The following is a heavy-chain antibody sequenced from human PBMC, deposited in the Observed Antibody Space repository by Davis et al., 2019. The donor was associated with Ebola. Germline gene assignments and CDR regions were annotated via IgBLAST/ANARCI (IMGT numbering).Heavy chain of an antibody. J-gene: IGHJ6*02. D-gene: IGHD1-7*01. V-gene: IGHV3-11*05. CDR3: ARDKGLELRRGMDV. Sequence: GGSLRLSCAASGFTFSDYYVSWIRQAPGKGLEWVSYISSSSSYTNYADSVKGRFTISRDNAKNSLYLQMNSLRAEDTAVYYCARDKGLELRRGMDVWGQGTTVTVSS. CDR1: GFTFSDYY. CDR2: ISSSSSYT.